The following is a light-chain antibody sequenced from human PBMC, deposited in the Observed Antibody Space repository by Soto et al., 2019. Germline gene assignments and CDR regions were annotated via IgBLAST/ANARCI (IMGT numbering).Light chain of an antibody. J-gene: IGKJ4*01. V-gene: IGKV3-15*01. Sequence: ETQMTQSPVTLSVSPGERVTLSCRASQSVSSDLAWYQKKPGQPPRLLIYGAATRATGIPARFSGSGSGTEFTLTINRLQSEDFALYYCQQYNIWPLTFGGGTRVQIK. CDR2: GAA. CDR3: QQYNIWPLT. CDR1: QSVSSD.